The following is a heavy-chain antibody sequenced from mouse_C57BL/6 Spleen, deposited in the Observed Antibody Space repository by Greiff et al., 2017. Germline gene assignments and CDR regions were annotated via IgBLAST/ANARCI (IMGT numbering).Heavy chain of an antibody. D-gene: IGHD2-4*01. V-gene: IGHV1-54*01. J-gene: IGHJ3*01. Sequence: VKLMESGAELVRPGTSVKVSCKASGYAFTNYLIEWVKQRPGQGLEWIGVINPGSGGTNYNEKFKGKATLTADKSSSTAYMQLSSLTSEDSAVYFCARSPYDYAWFAYWGQGTLVTVSA. CDR3: ARSPYDYAWFAY. CDR2: INPGSGGT. CDR1: GYAFTNYL.